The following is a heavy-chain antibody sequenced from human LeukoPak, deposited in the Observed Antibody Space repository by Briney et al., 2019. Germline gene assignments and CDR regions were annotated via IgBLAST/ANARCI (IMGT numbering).Heavy chain of an antibody. CDR2: ISSTSTDI. Sequence: GRSLRLSCAASGFTFSSYAMHWVRQAPGKGLEWISYISSTSTDIYYVDSVKGRFTISRDNAKSSLYLQMNSLRAEDTAIYYCARRGPYFDYWGQGILVTVSS. D-gene: IGHD3-10*01. V-gene: IGHV3-21*05. CDR1: GFTFSSYA. J-gene: IGHJ4*02. CDR3: ARRGPYFDY.